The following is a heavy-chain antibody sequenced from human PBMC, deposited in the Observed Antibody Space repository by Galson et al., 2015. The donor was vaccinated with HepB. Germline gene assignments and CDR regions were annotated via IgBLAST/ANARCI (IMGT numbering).Heavy chain of an antibody. V-gene: IGHV7-4-1*02. Sequence: CKASGYTFTDYVVNWVRQAPGQGLEWMGWMNTNTGKPTYAPGFAGRFVFSLETSVTTAYLQISSLETDDTAVYYCARSPLRFLDWLPYYDYYYMDVWGEGTTVTVSS. CDR2: MNTNTGKP. CDR1: GYTFTDYV. CDR3: ARSPLRFLDWLPYYDYYYMDV. D-gene: IGHD3-3*01. J-gene: IGHJ6*03.